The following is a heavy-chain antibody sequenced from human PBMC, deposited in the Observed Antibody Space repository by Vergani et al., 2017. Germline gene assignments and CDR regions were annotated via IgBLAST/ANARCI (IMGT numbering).Heavy chain of an antibody. D-gene: IGHD6-6*01. J-gene: IGHJ5*02. CDR2: ISGSGGST. CDR3: ARSSGKSIAARNWFDP. Sequence: EVQLVESGGGLVQPGGSLRLSCAASGFTFSSYAMSWVRQAPGKGLEWVSAISGSGGSTYYADSVKGRFTISRDNSKNTLYLQMNSLRAEDTAVYHCARSSGKSIAARNWFDPWGQGTLVTVSS. CDR1: GFTFSSYA. V-gene: IGHV3-23*04.